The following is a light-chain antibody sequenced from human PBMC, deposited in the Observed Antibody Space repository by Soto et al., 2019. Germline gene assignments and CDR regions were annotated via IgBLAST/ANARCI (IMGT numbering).Light chain of an antibody. CDR2: EVS. CDR3: SSYTTSTTLV. J-gene: IGLJ1*01. V-gene: IGLV2-14*01. Sequence: QSALTQPASVSGSPGQSITISCTGTSSDVGGYKFVSWYQQHPGRAPKLMIYEVSNRPSGVSNRFSGSKSGNTASLTISGLQAEDEGDYYCSSYTTSTTLVFGTGTKLTVL. CDR1: SSDVGGYKF.